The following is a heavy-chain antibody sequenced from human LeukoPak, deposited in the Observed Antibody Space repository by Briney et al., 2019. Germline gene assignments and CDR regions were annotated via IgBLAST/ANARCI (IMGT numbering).Heavy chain of an antibody. D-gene: IGHD3-16*01. V-gene: IGHV3-30*02. CDR2: IRYDGSNK. J-gene: IGHJ3*02. Sequence: PGGSLRLSCAASGFTFSSYGMHWVRQAQGKGLEWVAFIRYDGSNKYYADSVKGRFTISRDNSTNTLYLQMNSLRAEDTAVYYCAKAGGDILDAFDIWGQGTMVTVSS. CDR3: AKAGGDILDAFDI. CDR1: GFTFSSYG.